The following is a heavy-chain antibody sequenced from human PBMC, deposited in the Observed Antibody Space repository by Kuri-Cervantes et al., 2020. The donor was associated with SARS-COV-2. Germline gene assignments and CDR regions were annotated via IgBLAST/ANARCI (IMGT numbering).Heavy chain of an antibody. J-gene: IGHJ4*02. CDR3: ARGPLDIVVVPAATY. D-gene: IGHD2-2*01. CDR2: ISYDGSNK. V-gene: IGHV3-30*04. Sequence: LSLTCAASGFTFSSYAMHWVRQAPGKGLEWVAVISYDGSNKYYADSVKGRFTISRDNSKNTLYLQMNSLRAEDTAVYYCARGPLDIVVVPAATYWGQGTLVTVSS. CDR1: GFTFSSYA.